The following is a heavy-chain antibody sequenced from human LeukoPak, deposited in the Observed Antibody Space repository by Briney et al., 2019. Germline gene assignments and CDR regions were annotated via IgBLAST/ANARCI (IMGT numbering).Heavy chain of an antibody. V-gene: IGHV4-39*07. CDR1: GGSISRSSYY. Sequence: SETLSLTCTVSGGSISRSSYYWGWIRQPPGKGLEWIGSIYYSGSTYYNPSLKSRVTISVDTSKNQFSLKLSSVTAADTAVYYCARGRITMIVVVIPPDYWGQGTLVTVSS. CDR3: ARGRITMIVVVIPPDY. CDR2: IYYSGST. J-gene: IGHJ4*02. D-gene: IGHD3-22*01.